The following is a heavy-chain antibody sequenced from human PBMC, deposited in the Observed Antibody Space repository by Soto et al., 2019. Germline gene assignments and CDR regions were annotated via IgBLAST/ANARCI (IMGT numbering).Heavy chain of an antibody. CDR1: GLSFSGYY. CDR3: ARGPLFDY. V-gene: IGHV4-34*01. CDR2: INHSGST. Sequence: SETLSLTCAVYGLSFSGYYWSWIRQPPGKGLEWIGEINHSGSTNYNPSLKSRVTISVDTSKNQFSLKLSSVTAADTAVYYCARGPLFDYWGQGTLVTVSS. J-gene: IGHJ4*02.